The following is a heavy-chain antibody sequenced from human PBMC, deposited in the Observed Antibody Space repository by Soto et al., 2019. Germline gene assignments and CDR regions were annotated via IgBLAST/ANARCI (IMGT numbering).Heavy chain of an antibody. J-gene: IGHJ4*02. V-gene: IGHV4-34*01. CDR1: GGSFSGYY. Sequence: PSETLSLTCAVYGGSFSGYYWSWIRQPPGKGLEWIGEINHSGSTNYNPSLKSRVTISVDTSKNQFSLKLSSVTAADTAVYYCARGSSRGREMATIVGWGQGTLVTVSS. D-gene: IGHD5-12*01. CDR3: ARGSSRGREMATIVG. CDR2: INHSGST.